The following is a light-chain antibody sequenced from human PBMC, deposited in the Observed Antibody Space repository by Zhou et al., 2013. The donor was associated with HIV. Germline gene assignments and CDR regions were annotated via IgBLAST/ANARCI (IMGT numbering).Light chain of an antibody. CDR2: GSS. Sequence: DIQMTQSPSSLSASVGDRVTITCRASQSISSYLNWYQHKPGKAPKLLIYGSSSLQSGVPSRFSGSGSGTEFTLSISSLQPEDFATYYCQQSYSTPQTFGQGTKVEIK. V-gene: IGKV1-39*01. CDR1: QSISSY. CDR3: QQSYSTPQT. J-gene: IGKJ1*01.